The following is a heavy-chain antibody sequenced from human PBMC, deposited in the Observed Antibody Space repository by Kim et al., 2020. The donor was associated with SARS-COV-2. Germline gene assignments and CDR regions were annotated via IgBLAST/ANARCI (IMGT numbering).Heavy chain of an antibody. D-gene: IGHD1-26*01. J-gene: IGHJ4*02. CDR1: GFTFSNYW. V-gene: IGHV3-7*03. CDR3: ARDGRGGYLDL. Sequence: GESLKISCAASGFTFSNYWMSWVRQAPGKGLQWMTNIKEDASGLYYADSVKGRFTISRDNTKNLLYLQMNSLRAEDTAVYYCARDGRGGYLDLWGQGTLV. CDR2: IKEDASGL.